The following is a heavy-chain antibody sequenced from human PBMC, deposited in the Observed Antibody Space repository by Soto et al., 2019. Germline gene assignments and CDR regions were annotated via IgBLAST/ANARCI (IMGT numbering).Heavy chain of an antibody. CDR3: ANGGGLTFPGLY. CDR1: GGSIYTDDW. D-gene: IGHD3-16*01. CDR2: VHQLVGT. Sequence: SETLSLTCAVSGGSIYTDDWWTWVRQTPGKGLEWIGEVHQLVGTNYNPSLRSRVTISIDKSKNQFSLELTSVAAADTAVYYCANGGGLTFPGLYWGPGPLVTVSS. J-gene: IGHJ4*02. V-gene: IGHV4-4*02.